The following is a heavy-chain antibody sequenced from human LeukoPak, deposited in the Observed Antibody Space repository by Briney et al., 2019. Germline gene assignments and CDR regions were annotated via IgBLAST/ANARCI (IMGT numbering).Heavy chain of an antibody. J-gene: IGHJ4*02. V-gene: IGHV4-34*01. CDR3: ARHSYGSRTVDY. CDR1: GGSFSGYY. Sequence: PSETLSLTCAVYGGSFSGYYWSWIRQPPGKGLEWIGEINHSGSTNYNPSLKSRVTISVDTSKNQFSLKLSSVTAADTAVYYCARHSYGSRTVDYWGQGTLVTVSS. D-gene: IGHD5-18*01. CDR2: INHSGST.